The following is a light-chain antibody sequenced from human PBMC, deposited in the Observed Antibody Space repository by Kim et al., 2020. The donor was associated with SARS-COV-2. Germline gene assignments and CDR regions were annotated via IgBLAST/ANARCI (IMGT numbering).Light chain of an antibody. V-gene: IGKV1-39*01. CDR2: AAS. Sequence: DIQMTQSPSSLSASVGDRVTITCRSSQRIYSYLNWYQQKPGKAPKLLIYAASSLQSGFPSRFSGSGSGTDFIFTISSLQPEDFATYYCQQSYSTPFTFGQGTQLEIK. CDR3: QQSYSTPFT. CDR1: QRIYSY. J-gene: IGKJ5*01.